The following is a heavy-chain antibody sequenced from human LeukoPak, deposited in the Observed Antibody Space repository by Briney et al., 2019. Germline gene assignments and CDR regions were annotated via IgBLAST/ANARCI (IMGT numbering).Heavy chain of an antibody. CDR1: GGSISNYY. CDR2: IYTSGSP. CDR3: ARDGKISPYYGMDV. D-gene: IGHD1-26*01. V-gene: IGHV4-4*07. Sequence: PSETLSLTCTVSGGSISNYYWIWVRPAAGKGLEFIGRIYTSGSPNYNPSLRSRVTMSIDRSKSQFSLRLSSVTAADTAVYYCARDGKISPYYGMDVWGQGTTVTVSS. J-gene: IGHJ6*02.